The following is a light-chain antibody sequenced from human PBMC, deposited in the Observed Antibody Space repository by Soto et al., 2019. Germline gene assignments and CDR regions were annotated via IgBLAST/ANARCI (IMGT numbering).Light chain of an antibody. CDR1: QSVSRNF. J-gene: IGKJ4*01. Sequence: EIVLTQSPGTLSLSPGERATLSCRASQSVSRNFLTWHQQKPGQAPRLLIYAASSRATGIPDRFSGSGSGTDVTLTISRLEPEDFAVYYCQQYGTSPPVTFGGGTKVEIK. CDR3: QQYGTSPPVT. CDR2: AAS. V-gene: IGKV3-20*01.